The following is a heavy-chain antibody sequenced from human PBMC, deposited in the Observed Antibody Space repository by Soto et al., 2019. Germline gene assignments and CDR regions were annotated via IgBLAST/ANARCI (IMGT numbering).Heavy chain of an antibody. CDR1: GITFSKAW. D-gene: IGHD2-2*01. J-gene: IGHJ6*02. V-gene: IGHV3-15*07. CDR2: IKSKIDGGTT. CDR3: TTYCSSSSCDSYYYHTMDV. Sequence: EVQLVESGGGLVKPGGSLRLSCAASGITFSKAWMNWVRQAPGKGLEWVGRIKSKIDGGTTDYAAPVNGRLTISRDESKNTLYLQMNSLKTEDTAVYYCTTYCSSSSCDSYYYHTMDVWGQGTTVTVSS.